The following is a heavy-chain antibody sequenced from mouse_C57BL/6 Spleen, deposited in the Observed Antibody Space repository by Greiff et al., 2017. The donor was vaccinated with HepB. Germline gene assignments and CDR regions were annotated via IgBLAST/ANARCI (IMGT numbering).Heavy chain of an antibody. CDR3: ARCDGYYEEGYFDY. Sequence: QVQLQQSGAELVKPGASVKISCKASGYAFSSYWMNWVKQRPGKGLEWIGQIYPGDGDTNYNGKFKGKATLTADKSSSTAYMQLSSLTSEDSAVYFGARCDGYYEEGYFDYWGQGTTLTVYS. CDR1: GYAFSSYW. J-gene: IGHJ2*01. D-gene: IGHD2-3*01. V-gene: IGHV1-80*01. CDR2: IYPGDGDT.